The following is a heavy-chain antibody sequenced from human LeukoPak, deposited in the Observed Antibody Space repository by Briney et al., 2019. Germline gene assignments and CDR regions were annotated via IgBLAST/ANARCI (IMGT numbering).Heavy chain of an antibody. J-gene: IGHJ4*02. V-gene: IGHV3-7*01. CDR3: GSLDCLGDCFDH. CDR2: ITQDGSKK. Sequence: PGGSLRLSCAASGFTFSSYWMSWVRQAPGKGLEWVADITQDGSKKYYVDSVKGRFTISRDNSKNSLYLQMNSLRAEDTAVYYCGSLDCLGDCFDHGGERTLVTVSS. CDR1: GFTFSSYW. D-gene: IGHD2-21*01.